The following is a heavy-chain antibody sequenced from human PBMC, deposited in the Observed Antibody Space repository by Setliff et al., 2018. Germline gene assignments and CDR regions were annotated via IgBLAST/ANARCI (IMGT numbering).Heavy chain of an antibody. J-gene: IGHJ5*02. D-gene: IGHD6-6*01. CDR1: GVSINSLTW. CDR3: ARGRHVAARLLDT. Sequence: SSETLSLTCAVSGVSINSLTWWSWVRQPPGKGLEWIGENNHSGSAKYRPSLGSRVTISVDTSNNQVSLTLTSVTAADTAVYYCARGRHVAARLLDTWGQGTLVTVSS. CDR2: NNHSGSA. V-gene: IGHV4-4*02.